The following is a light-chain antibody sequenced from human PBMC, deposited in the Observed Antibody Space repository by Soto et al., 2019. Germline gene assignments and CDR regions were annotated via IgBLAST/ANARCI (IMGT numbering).Light chain of an antibody. V-gene: IGKV3-20*01. CDR1: HSVSSSY. J-gene: IGKJ2*01. CDR2: GAS. Sequence: EIVLTQSPGTLSLSPWERATLSCRASHSVSSSYLAWYQQKPGQAPRLLIYGASSRATGIPDRFSGSGSGTDFTLTISRLEPEDFAVYSCQQYGGSAMYTFGQGTKLEIK. CDR3: QQYGGSAMYT.